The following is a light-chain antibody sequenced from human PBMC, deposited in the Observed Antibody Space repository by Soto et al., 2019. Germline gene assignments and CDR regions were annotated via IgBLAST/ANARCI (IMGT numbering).Light chain of an antibody. V-gene: IGLV1-44*01. J-gene: IGLJ1*01. Sequence: QAVVTQPPSASGTPGQRVTISCSGSSSNIGSNTVNWYQQLPGTAPKLLIYSNNQRPSGVPDRFSGSKSGTSASLAISGLQSEDEADYYCAAWDDSLNGHLYVFGTGTKLTVL. CDR3: AAWDDSLNGHLYV. CDR2: SNN. CDR1: SSNIGSNT.